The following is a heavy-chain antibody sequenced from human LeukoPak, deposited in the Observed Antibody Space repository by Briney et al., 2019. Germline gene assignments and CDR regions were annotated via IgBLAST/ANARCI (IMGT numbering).Heavy chain of an antibody. CDR2: MYTSGST. Sequence: PSETLSLTCTVSGGSISSGSYYWSWLRQPAGTGLEWIGRMYTSGSTNYNPSLKSRVTISVDTSKNQFSLKLSFVTAADTAVYYCARGVWFGSAFDIWGQGTMVTVSS. D-gene: IGHD3-10*01. CDR1: GGSISSGSYY. CDR3: ARGVWFGSAFDI. V-gene: IGHV4-61*02. J-gene: IGHJ3*02.